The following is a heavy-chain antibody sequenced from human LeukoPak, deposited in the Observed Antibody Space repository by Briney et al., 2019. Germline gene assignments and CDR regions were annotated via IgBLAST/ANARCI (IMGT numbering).Heavy chain of an antibody. CDR2: IYYSGST. CDR3: ARTPRNAFIDY. V-gene: IGHV4-59*01. CDR1: GGSISSYY. Sequence: SETLSLTCTVSGGSISSYYWSWIRQPPGKGLEWIGYIYYSGSTNYNPSLKSRVTISVDTSKNQFSLKLSSVTAADTAVYYRARTPRNAFIDYWGQGTLVTVSS. J-gene: IGHJ4*02. D-gene: IGHD1-1*01.